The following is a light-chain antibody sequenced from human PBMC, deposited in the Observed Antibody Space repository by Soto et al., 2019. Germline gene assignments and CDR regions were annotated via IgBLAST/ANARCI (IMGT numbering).Light chain of an antibody. CDR2: SDN. J-gene: IGLJ1*01. CDR1: SSNIGGNA. Sequence: QCVLTQPPSASGTPGQRVTISCSGSSSNIGGNAVNWYQQLPGTAPKLLIYSDNQRPSGVPDRFSGSKSGTSASLAISGLQSEDEADYYCATWDDSLNGYVFATGTRVTVL. CDR3: ATWDDSLNGYV. V-gene: IGLV1-44*01.